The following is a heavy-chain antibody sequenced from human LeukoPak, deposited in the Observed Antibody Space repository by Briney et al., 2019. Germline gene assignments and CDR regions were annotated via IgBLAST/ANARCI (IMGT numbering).Heavy chain of an antibody. V-gene: IGHV1-24*01. J-gene: IGHJ5*02. D-gene: IGHD6-13*01. Sequence: WASVKVSCKVSGYTLTELSMHWVRQAPGKGLEWMGGFDPEDGETIYAQKFQGRVTMTEDTSTDTAYMELSSLRFEDTAVYYCATSSGTWWFDPWGQGTLVTVSS. CDR2: FDPEDGET. CDR3: ATSSGTWWFDP. CDR1: GYTLTELS.